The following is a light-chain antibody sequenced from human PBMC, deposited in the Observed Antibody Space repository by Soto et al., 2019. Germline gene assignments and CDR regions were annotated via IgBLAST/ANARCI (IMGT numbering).Light chain of an antibody. J-gene: IGLJ3*02. CDR3: QTWGTGPWV. Sequence: QPVLTQSPSASASLGASVKLTCTLSSGHSNYAIAWHQQQPEKGPRCLMKLNSNGSHSKGDGIPDRFSGSSSGAERYLTISSLQCEDEADYYCQTWGTGPWVFGGGTKLTVL. CDR1: SGHSNYA. CDR2: LNSNGSH. V-gene: IGLV4-69*01.